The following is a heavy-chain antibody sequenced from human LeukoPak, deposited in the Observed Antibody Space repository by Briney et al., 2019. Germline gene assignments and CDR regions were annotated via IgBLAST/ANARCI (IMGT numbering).Heavy chain of an antibody. J-gene: IGHJ4*02. CDR3: ARGNSSGWYRAPLPIDY. Sequence: SETLSLTCTVSVDSFRSYHWRWLRQPPGKGLEWLGYLYYRWSTNYNPSLKSRVTISVDTSKNQFSLKLSSVTAADTAVYYCARGNSSGWYRAPLPIDYWGQGTLVTVSS. D-gene: IGHD6-19*01. CDR1: VDSFRSYH. CDR2: LYYRWST. V-gene: IGHV4-59*08.